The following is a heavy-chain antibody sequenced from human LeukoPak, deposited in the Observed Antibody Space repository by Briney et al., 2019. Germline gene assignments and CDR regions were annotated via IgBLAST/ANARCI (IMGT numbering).Heavy chain of an antibody. Sequence: SETLSLTCAVSGYSISSGYYWGWIRQPPGKGLEWIGSIYHSGSTYYNPSLKSRDTISVDTSKNQFSLKLSSVTAADTAVYYCARVSFTMVRGVINYFDYWGQGTLVTVSS. D-gene: IGHD3-10*01. CDR1: GYSISSGYY. CDR2: IYHSGST. J-gene: IGHJ4*02. V-gene: IGHV4-38-2*01. CDR3: ARVSFTMVRGVINYFDY.